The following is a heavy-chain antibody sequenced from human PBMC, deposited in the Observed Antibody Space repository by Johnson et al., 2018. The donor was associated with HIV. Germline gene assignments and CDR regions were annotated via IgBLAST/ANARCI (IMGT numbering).Heavy chain of an antibody. Sequence: QVQLVESGGGLVKPGGSLRLSCAASGFTFSDYYMSWIRQTPGKGLEWVSYISGSGRSIYYADSLKGRFSISRDNAKNSVYLQMNSLRAEDTAVYFCARAYSYGYGDTYALDMWGQGTMVTVS. D-gene: IGHD5-18*01. CDR2: ISGSGRSI. CDR3: ARAYSYGYGDTYALDM. J-gene: IGHJ3*02. CDR1: GFTFSDYY. V-gene: IGHV3-11*04.